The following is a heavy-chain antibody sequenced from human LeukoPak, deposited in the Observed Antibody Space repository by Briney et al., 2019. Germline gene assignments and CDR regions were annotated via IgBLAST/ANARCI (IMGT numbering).Heavy chain of an antibody. CDR2: IYYSGST. CDR3: ARDSLKRVRNGMDV. Sequence: SETLSLTCTVSGGSISSGGYYWSWIRQRPGKGLEWIGYIYYSGSTYYNPSLKSRVTISVDTSKNQFSLKLSSVTAADTAVYYCARDSLKRVRNGMDVWGQGTTVTVSS. D-gene: IGHD1-1*01. J-gene: IGHJ6*02. CDR1: GGSISSGGYY. V-gene: IGHV4-31*03.